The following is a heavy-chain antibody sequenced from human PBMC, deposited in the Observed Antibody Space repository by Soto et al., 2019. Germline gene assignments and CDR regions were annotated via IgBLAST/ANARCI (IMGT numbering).Heavy chain of an antibody. CDR1: GFTFSSYG. J-gene: IGHJ4*02. CDR3: AKDQGEGRVLLWLGY. V-gene: IGHV3-30*18. CDR2: ISYDGSNK. Sequence: QVQLVESGGGVVQPGRSLRLSCAASGFTFSSYGKHWVRQAPGKGLEWVAVISYDGSNKYYADSVKGRFTISRDNSKNTLYLQMNSLRAEDTAVYYCAKDQGEGRVLLWLGYWGQGTLVTVSS. D-gene: IGHD3-10*01.